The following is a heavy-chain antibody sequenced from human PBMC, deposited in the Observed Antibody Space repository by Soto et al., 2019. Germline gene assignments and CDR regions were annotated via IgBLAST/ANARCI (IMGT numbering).Heavy chain of an antibody. CDR2: INHSGSN. Sequence: SETLSLTCAVYGGSFSGYYWSWIRQPPGKGLKWIGEINHSGSNNYKPSIKSRINISVNTSKNQFYLKLSSVTTQHTTVYYCARDRHTAGYYYYGMDVWGQGTTVT. J-gene: IGHJ6*02. D-gene: IGHD5-18*01. CDR1: GGSFSGYY. CDR3: ARDRHTAGYYYYGMDV. V-gene: IGHV4-34*01.